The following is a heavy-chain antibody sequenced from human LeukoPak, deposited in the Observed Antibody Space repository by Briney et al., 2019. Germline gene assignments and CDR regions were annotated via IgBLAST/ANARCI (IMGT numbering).Heavy chain of an antibody. J-gene: IGHJ4*02. Sequence: ASVKVSCKASGYTFTSYDINWVRQATGQGLEWMGWMNPNSGNTGYAQKFQGRVTMTGNTSISTAYMELSSLRSEDTAVYYCAIYFSTYYYDSSGTFDYWGQGTLVTVSS. CDR1: GYTFTSYD. V-gene: IGHV1-8*01. CDR3: AIYFSTYYYDSSGTFDY. D-gene: IGHD3-22*01. CDR2: MNPNSGNT.